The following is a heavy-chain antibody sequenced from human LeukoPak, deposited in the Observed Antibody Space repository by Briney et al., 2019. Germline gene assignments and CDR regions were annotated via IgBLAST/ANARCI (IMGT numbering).Heavy chain of an antibody. J-gene: IGHJ4*02. Sequence: GGSLRLSCAASGFTFSNYDMNWVRQAPGKGLEWISYISSSGTNIKYADSVKGRFTISRDNAKNSLYLQMDSLRAEDTAVYYCARDLHWGQGTLVTVSS. CDR3: ARDLH. CDR1: GFTFSNYD. V-gene: IGHV3-48*03. CDR2: ISSSGTNI.